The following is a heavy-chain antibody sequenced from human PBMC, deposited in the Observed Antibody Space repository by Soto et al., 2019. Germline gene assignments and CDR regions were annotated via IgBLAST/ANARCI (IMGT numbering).Heavy chain of an antibody. D-gene: IGHD4-17*01. CDR2: ISTYSGDT. Sequence: QAHLVQSGVEVKNPGASVKVSCQASGYTFFTYDISWVRQAPGQGLEWMGWISTYSGDTKYAQEFQGRNTMTTDTSTTTAYRELRSLKSDNTVVYSSARHHGPTASENWFDAWGEGTLVTVSS. V-gene: IGHV1-18*01. CDR3: ARHHGPTASENWFDA. CDR1: GYTFFTYD. J-gene: IGHJ5*02.